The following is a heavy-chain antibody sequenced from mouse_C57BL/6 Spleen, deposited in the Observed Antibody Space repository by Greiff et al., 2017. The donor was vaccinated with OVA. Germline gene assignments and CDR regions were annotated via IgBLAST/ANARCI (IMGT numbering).Heavy chain of an antibody. Sequence: EVHLVESGAELVKPGASVKLSCTASGFNITDYYMHWVKQRTEQGLEWIGRIDPEDGETKYAPKFQGKATITADTSSNTAYLQLSSLTSEDTAVHYCAPLAGTGGYWYFDVWGTGTTVTVSS. CDR2: IDPEDGET. J-gene: IGHJ1*03. V-gene: IGHV14-2*01. CDR3: APLAGTGGYWYFDV. D-gene: IGHD3-3*01. CDR1: GFNITDYY.